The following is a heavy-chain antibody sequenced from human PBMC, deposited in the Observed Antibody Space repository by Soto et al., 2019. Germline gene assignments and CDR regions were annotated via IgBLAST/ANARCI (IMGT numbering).Heavy chain of an antibody. Sequence: QVQLQESGPGLVKPSETLSLTCTGSGGSISSYYWSWIRQPPGKGLEWIGYIYYSGSTNYNPSLKSRVTISVDTSKNQFALKLSSVTAADTAVYYCAREDISGSYSAFAIWGQGKMVTVSS. D-gene: IGHD1-26*01. V-gene: IGHV4-59*01. CDR2: IYYSGST. J-gene: IGHJ3*02. CDR1: GGSISSYY. CDR3: AREDISGSYSAFAI.